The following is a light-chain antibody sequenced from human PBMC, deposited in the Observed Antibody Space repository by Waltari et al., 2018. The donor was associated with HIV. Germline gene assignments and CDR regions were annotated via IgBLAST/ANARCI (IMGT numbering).Light chain of an antibody. V-gene: IGKV3-20*01. J-gene: IGKJ4*01. CDR1: QAIPSNF. CDR2: EVS. CDR3: QQYDNSFPLT. Sequence: VLTQSPGTLSLSPGDGASLSCRASQAIPSNFLAWYQQRPGQTPRLLIYEVSSRAGGVRGRFRGSGSATDFTLAIARLEPEDFAVYYCQQYDNSFPLTFGGGTKVEI.